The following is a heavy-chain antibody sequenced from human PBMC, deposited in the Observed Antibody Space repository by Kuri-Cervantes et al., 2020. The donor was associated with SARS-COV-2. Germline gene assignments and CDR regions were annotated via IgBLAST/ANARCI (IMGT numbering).Heavy chain of an antibody. D-gene: IGHD5/OR15-5a*01. J-gene: IGHJ4*02. CDR2: ISYDGSNT. V-gene: IGHV3-30-3*01. Sequence: GGSLRLSCAASGFTFSSYAIHWVRQAPGKGLEWVAIISYDGSNTYYADSVKGRFTISRDNSKNTLYLQMNSLWTEDTAIYYCARDRVGVYDYWGQGTLVTVSS. CDR3: ARDRVGVYDY. CDR1: GFTFSSYA.